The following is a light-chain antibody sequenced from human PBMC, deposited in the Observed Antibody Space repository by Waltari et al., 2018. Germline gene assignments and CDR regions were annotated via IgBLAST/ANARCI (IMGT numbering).Light chain of an antibody. CDR3: QQYYNIPYT. Sequence: DIVMTQSPDSLAVSLGERATINCRSSQSVLDSSNNQNYVAWYQQRPGQPPKLLISWASTRESGVPGRFSGSESGTEFTLTVSSLQAEDVAVYYCQQYYNIPYTFGQGTKLEI. V-gene: IGKV4-1*01. CDR2: WAS. J-gene: IGKJ2*01. CDR1: QSVLDSSNNQNY.